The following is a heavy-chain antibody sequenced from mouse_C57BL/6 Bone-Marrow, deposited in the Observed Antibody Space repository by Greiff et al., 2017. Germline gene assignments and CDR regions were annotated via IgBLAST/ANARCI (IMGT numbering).Heavy chain of an antibody. CDR3: ARWGLLAMDY. CDR2: INPSSGYT. J-gene: IGHJ4*01. CDR1: GYTFTSYW. V-gene: IGHV1-7*01. Sequence: VKLQQSGAELAKPGASVKLSCKASGYTFTSYWMHWVKQRPGQGLEWIGYINPSSGYTKYNQKFKDKATLTADKSSCTAYMQLSSLTYEDSAVYYCARWGLLAMDYWGQGTSVTVSS. D-gene: IGHD2-3*01.